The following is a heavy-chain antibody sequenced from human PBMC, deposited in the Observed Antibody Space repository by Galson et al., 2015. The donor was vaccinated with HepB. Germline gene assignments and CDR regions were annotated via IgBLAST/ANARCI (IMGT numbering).Heavy chain of an antibody. J-gene: IGHJ4*02. CDR1: GFSFSTYR. CDR3: ARGCGSISCSFDY. Sequence: SLRLSCAASGFSFSTYRMHWVRQAPGKGLVWVSRFDSHESSTTYADSVKGRFTISRDNAKNTLYLQMNSLRADDTAVYYCARGCGSISCSFDYWGQGTLVTVSS. CDR2: FDSHESST. V-gene: IGHV3-74*01. D-gene: IGHD2-2*01.